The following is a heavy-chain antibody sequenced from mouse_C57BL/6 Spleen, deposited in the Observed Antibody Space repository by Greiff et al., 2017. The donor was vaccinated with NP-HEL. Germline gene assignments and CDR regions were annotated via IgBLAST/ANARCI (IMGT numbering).Heavy chain of an antibody. V-gene: IGHV1-15*01. Sequence: LQESGAELVRPGASVTLSCKASGYTFTDYEMHWVKQTPVHGLEWIGAIDPETGGTAYNQKFKGKAILTADKSSSTAYMELRSLTSEDSAVYYCTGRYFDYWGQGTTLTVSS. CDR1: GYTFTDYE. CDR3: TGRYFDY. CDR2: IDPETGGT. J-gene: IGHJ2*01.